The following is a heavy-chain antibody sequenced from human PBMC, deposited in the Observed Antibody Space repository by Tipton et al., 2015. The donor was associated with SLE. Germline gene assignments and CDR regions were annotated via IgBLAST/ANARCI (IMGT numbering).Heavy chain of an antibody. CDR1: GASISSRYNY. CDR3: AKAHDSGWYYFDY. J-gene: IGHJ4*02. D-gene: IGHD6-19*01. Sequence: TLSLTCTVSGASISSRYNYWSWIRQPPGKGLEWIGEINHSGSTNYNPSLKSRVTMSVDTSKNQFSLKLNSVTAADTAVYYCAKAHDSGWYYFDYWGQGTLVIVSA. V-gene: IGHV4-39*07. CDR2: INHSGST.